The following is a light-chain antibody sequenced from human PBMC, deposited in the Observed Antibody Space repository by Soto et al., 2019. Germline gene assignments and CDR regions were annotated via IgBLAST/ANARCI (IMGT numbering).Light chain of an antibody. CDR3: QQYNSHPPT. CDR2: AAS. Sequence: DIQMTQSPSSLSASVGDSVTITCRASQGISNYLSWFQQRPGKAPKSLNYAASSLISGVQSNFSGSGCGTDFTLTISRLQTEDSATYYCQQYNSHPPTFGGGTKVEIK. CDR1: QGISNY. V-gene: IGKV1-16*02. J-gene: IGKJ4*01.